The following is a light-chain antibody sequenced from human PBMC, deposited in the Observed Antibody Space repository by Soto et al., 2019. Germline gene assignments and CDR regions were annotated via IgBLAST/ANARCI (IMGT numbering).Light chain of an antibody. CDR1: QGINNF. V-gene: IGKV1-27*01. J-gene: IGKJ4*01. CDR2: AAS. Sequence: DIQMTQSPSSLSASVGDRVTITCRASQGINNFVAWYQQKPVEVPKLLIYAASTLQSGVPSRISGSGFRTDIVLINSRLEPEDVETYYCQKYGSVPLTFGGGTRVEIK. CDR3: QKYGSVPLT.